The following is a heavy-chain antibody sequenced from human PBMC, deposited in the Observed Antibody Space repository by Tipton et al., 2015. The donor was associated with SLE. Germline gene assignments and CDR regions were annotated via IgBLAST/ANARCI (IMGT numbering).Heavy chain of an antibody. D-gene: IGHD3-22*01. V-gene: IGHV3-30-3*01. CDR3: AREREGYDSPDY. Sequence: SLRLSCAASGFTFSSYAMSWVRQAPGKGLEWVAVISYDGSNKYYADSVKGRFTISRDNSKNTLYLQMNSLRAEDTAVYYCAREREGYDSPDYWGQGTLVTVSS. CDR1: GFTFSSYA. CDR2: ISYDGSNK. J-gene: IGHJ4*02.